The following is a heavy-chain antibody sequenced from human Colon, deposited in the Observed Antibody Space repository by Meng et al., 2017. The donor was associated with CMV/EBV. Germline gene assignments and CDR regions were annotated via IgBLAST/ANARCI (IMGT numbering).Heavy chain of an antibody. CDR1: GDSVSSAG. D-gene: IGHD5-12*01. CDR3: ARGWLRSGVDY. CDR2: IYQTSKWYY. V-gene: IGHV6-1*01. J-gene: IGHJ4*02. Sequence: HVQRQQSGSGLVEPSQTLPLTWAISGDSVSSAGWNWIRQSPSRGLEWLGRIYQTSKWYYDYAVSVKGRITINPDTSKNQFSLQLNSVTPEDTAVYYCARGWLRSGVDYWGQGVPVTVSS.